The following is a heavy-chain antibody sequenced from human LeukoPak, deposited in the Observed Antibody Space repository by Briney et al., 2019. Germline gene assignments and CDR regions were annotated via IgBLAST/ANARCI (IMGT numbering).Heavy chain of an antibody. J-gene: IGHJ6*02. Sequence: GGSLRLSCAASGFTFDDYTMHWVRQAPGKGLEWVSLISWDGGSTYYADSVKGRFTISRDNSKNSLYLQMNSLRTEDTALYYCAKDPGYCSGGSCYPRSYYDMDVWGQGTTVTVSS. D-gene: IGHD2-15*01. CDR1: GFTFDDYT. CDR3: AKDPGYCSGGSCYPRSYYDMDV. V-gene: IGHV3-43*01. CDR2: ISWDGGST.